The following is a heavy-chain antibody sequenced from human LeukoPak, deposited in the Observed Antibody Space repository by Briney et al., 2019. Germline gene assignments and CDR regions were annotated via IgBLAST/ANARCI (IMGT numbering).Heavy chain of an antibody. J-gene: IGHJ6*02. Sequence: GGSLRLSCAASGFTFSSYGMHWVRQAPGKGLAWVAVIWYDGSNKYYADSVKGRFTISRDNSKNTLYLQMNSLRAEDTAVYYCARGFLDPSERRIPYYYGMDVWGQGTTVTVSS. CDR2: IWYDGSNK. D-gene: IGHD1-1*01. CDR1: GFTFSSYG. CDR3: ARGFLDPSERRIPYYYGMDV. V-gene: IGHV3-33*01.